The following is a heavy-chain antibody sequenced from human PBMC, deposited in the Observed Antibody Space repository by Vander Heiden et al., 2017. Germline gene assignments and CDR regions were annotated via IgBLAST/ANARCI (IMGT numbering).Heavy chain of an antibody. CDR2: IWYDGSNK. CDR1: GFTFTSYG. CDR3: AREQSSGSYPIYGMDV. D-gene: IGHD1-26*01. V-gene: IGHV3-33*01. J-gene: IGHJ6*02. Sequence: QVQLVESGGGVVQPGRSLRLSCAASGFTFTSYGMPWVRQAPGKGLEWVAVIWYDGSNKYYADSGKGRFTISRENSKNTLYLQMNSLRAEDTAVYYCAREQSSGSYPIYGMDVWGQGTTVTVSS.